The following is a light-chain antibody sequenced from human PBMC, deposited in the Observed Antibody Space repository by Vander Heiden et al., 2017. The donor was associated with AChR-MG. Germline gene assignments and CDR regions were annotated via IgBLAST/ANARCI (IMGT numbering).Light chain of an antibody. CDR2: GND. V-gene: IGLV1-40*01. Sequence: QSVLTPPPSVSGAPGQRVTISCTGSSSNLGASFDVHWYQQGPGTAPNLLIYGNDNRPSGVPDRFSGSKSGTAASLAITGLRAEDEANYYCQSYDSSQRVVFGGGTKLTVL. J-gene: IGLJ2*01. CDR1: SSNLGASFD. CDR3: QSYDSSQRVV.